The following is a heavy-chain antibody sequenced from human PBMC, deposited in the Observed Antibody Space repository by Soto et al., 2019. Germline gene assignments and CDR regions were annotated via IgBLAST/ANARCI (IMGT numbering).Heavy chain of an antibody. CDR2: ISSDGGSK. CDR1: GFILRTYG. D-gene: IGHD2-21*02. J-gene: IGHJ6*02. Sequence: GGSLRVSCAASGFILRTYGMHWVRQAPGKGLEWMAVISSDGGSKNYADSVEGRFTISRDSSKNTLYLQMNSLRIEDTAVYYCAKDGTADYHYAMDVWGQGTTVTVSS. CDR3: AKDGTADYHYAMDV. V-gene: IGHV3-30*18.